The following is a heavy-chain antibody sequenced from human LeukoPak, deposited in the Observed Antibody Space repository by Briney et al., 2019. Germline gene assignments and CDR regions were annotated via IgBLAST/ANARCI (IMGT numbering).Heavy chain of an antibody. D-gene: IGHD1-26*01. J-gene: IGHJ5*02. V-gene: IGHV3-23*01. CDR2: VGGGPDI. CDR3: AKDAASGKSMWDLFDP. Sequence: GGSLRLSCVASGFTFNIYAMSWVRQAPGKGLERVAGVGGGPDIHYAGSVQGRFHASRDDSRNTVYLHMSSLRVEDTAISFFAKDAASGKSMWDLFDPWGQGTLVTVST. CDR1: GFTFNIYA.